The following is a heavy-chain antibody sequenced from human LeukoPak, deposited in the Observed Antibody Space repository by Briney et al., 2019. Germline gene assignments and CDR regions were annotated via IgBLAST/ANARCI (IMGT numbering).Heavy chain of an antibody. D-gene: IGHD3-22*01. Sequence: PGGSLRLSCEASGFTFSGYTMTWVRQAPGKGLEWVSHISSGGDTTYYADSVKGRFTISRDNSKNTLYLQMNSLRAEDTAVFYCAKVATKGNYYDSSGYSLDYWGQGTLVTVSS. CDR3: AKVATKGNYYDSSGYSLDY. CDR1: GFTFSGYT. CDR2: ISSGGDTT. V-gene: IGHV3-23*01. J-gene: IGHJ4*02.